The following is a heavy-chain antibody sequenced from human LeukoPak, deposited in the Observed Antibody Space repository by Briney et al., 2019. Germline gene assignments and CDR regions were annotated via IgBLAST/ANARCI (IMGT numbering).Heavy chain of an antibody. Sequence: ASVKVSCKASGVTFSSYAISWVRQAPGQGLEWMGGIIPIFGTANYAQKLQGRVTITTDESTSTAYMELSSLRSEDTAVYYCARGVRADFWSGYYTGPRFDYWGQGTLVTVSS. J-gene: IGHJ4*02. CDR3: ARGVRADFWSGYYTGPRFDY. V-gene: IGHV1-69*05. D-gene: IGHD3-3*01. CDR1: GVTFSSYA. CDR2: IIPIFGTA.